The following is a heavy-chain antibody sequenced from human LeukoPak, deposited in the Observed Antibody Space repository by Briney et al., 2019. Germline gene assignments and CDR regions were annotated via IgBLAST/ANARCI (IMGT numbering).Heavy chain of an antibody. D-gene: IGHD1-26*01. CDR2: INPNSGGT. J-gene: IGHJ5*02. CDR1: GYTFTGYY. CDR3: ARGVSGSYYREDWFDP. V-gene: IGHV1-2*02. Sequence: GGSLNVSCKASGYTFTGYYMHWVRQAPGQGLEWMGWINPNSGGTNYAQKFQGRVTMTRDTSISTAYMELSRLRSDDTAVYYCARGVSGSYYREDWFDPWGQGTLVTVPS.